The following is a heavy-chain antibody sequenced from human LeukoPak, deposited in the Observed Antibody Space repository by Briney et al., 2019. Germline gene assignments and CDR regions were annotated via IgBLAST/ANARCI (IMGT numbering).Heavy chain of an antibody. D-gene: IGHD5-18*01. J-gene: IGHJ5*02. Sequence: SQTLSLTCAISGDSVSSDRAAWNWIRQSPSRGIEWLGRTYYRFRWYHDYAVSVRSRLTIDADTSKNQFSLQLHSVTPDDTAVYYCARVGVLDPGLDTSIIRRGWFDPWGQGTLVTVSS. CDR2: TYYRFRWYH. CDR1: GDSVSSDRAA. V-gene: IGHV6-1*01. CDR3: ARVGVLDPGLDTSIIRRGWFDP.